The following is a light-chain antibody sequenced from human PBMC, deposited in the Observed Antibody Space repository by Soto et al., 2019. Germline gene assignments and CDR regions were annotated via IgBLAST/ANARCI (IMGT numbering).Light chain of an antibody. Sequence: EIVLTQSPGTLSLSPGERATLSCRASQSVSSNYLACYQQKPGQAPRLLIYGASSRATGIPDRFSGSGSGTDFALTISRLEPEDFAVYYCQQYGSSHLTFGGGTKVEIK. CDR1: QSVSSNY. J-gene: IGKJ4*01. V-gene: IGKV3-20*01. CDR2: GAS. CDR3: QQYGSSHLT.